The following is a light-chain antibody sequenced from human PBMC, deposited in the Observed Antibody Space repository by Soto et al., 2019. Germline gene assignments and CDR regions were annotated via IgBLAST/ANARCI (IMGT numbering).Light chain of an antibody. Sequence: EKVMKQSPATLSVSPGGRATISYRASQSVSSSYLAWYQQKPGQAPRLLIYGASSRATGIPDRFSGSGSGTNFTLTISRLEPEDFAVYYCQQYGSSPLWTFGQGTKVDIK. V-gene: IGKV3-20*01. CDR2: GAS. CDR1: QSVSSSY. CDR3: QQYGSSPLWT. J-gene: IGKJ1*01.